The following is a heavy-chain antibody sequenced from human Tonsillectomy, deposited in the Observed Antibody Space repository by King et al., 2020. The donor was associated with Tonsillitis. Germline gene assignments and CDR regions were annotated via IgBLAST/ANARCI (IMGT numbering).Heavy chain of an antibody. CDR3: ARADYYDSSGYYFEFDY. Sequence: VQLVESGGGVVQPGRSLRLSCAASGFTFSSYAMHWVRQAPGKGLEWVAGISYDGSNKYYADSVKGRFTISRDNSKNTLYLQMNSLRAEDTAVYYCARADYYDSSGYYFEFDYWGQGTLVTVSS. J-gene: IGHJ4*02. CDR2: ISYDGSNK. V-gene: IGHV3-30-3*01. CDR1: GFTFSSYA. D-gene: IGHD3-22*01.